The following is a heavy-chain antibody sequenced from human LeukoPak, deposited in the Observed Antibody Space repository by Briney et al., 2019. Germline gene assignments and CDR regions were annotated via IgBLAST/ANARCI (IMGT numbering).Heavy chain of an antibody. CDR2: INRDGRTT. D-gene: IGHD3-9*01. CDR3: AKDFDWLPDY. CDR1: GFTFDKYT. Sequence: PGGSLRLSCVASGFTFDKYTMHWICQAPGKGLEWVSLINRDGRTTYYADSVKGRFTISRDNSRNSLYLQMNSLRTEDSALYYCAKDFDWLPDYWGQGTLVTVSS. V-gene: IGHV3-43*01. J-gene: IGHJ4*02.